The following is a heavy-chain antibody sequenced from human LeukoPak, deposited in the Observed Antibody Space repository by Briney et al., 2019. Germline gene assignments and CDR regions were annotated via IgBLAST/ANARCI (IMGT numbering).Heavy chain of an antibody. CDR2: IGTAGDT. CDR3: ARASITMVRGVHTPYAFDI. CDR1: GFTFSSYD. D-gene: IGHD3-10*01. Sequence: GGSLRLSCAASGFTFSSYDMHWVRQATGKGLEWVSAIGTAGDTYYPGSVKGRFTISRENAKNSLYLQMNSLRAGDTAVYYCARASITMVRGVHTPYAFDIWGQGTMVTVSS. J-gene: IGHJ3*02. V-gene: IGHV3-13*01.